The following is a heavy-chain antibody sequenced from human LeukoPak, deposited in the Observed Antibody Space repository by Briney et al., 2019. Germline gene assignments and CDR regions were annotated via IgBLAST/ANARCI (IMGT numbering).Heavy chain of an antibody. D-gene: IGHD3-22*01. Sequence: ASVKVSCKASGYTFTGYYIHWVRQAPGQGLEWMGWITPNSGGPNYAQKFQGRVTMTRDTSISTVYMELSRLRSDDTAVYYCARDRTDYYDSNAYYPNWFDPWGQGTLVTVSS. CDR2: ITPNSGGP. CDR1: GYTFTGYY. CDR3: ARDRTDYYDSNAYYPNWFDP. J-gene: IGHJ5*02. V-gene: IGHV1-2*02.